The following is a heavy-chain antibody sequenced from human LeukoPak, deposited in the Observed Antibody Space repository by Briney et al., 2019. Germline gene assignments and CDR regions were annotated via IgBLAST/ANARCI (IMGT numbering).Heavy chain of an antibody. Sequence: GGSLRLSCAASGNYWMHWVGQAPGKGLVWVSHINSDGSWTSYADSVKGRFTISKDNAKNTVYLQMNSLRAEDTAVYYCVSFYETYWGRGTLVTVSS. V-gene: IGHV3-74*01. CDR2: INSDGSWT. CDR1: GNYW. D-gene: IGHD2/OR15-2a*01. CDR3: VSFYETY. J-gene: IGHJ4*02.